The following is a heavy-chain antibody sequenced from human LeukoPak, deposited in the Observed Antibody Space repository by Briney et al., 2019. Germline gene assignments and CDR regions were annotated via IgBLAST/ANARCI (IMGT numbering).Heavy chain of an antibody. CDR1: GFTLSSYG. V-gene: IGHV3-30*03. D-gene: IGHD5-12*01. Sequence: GGSLRLSCAASGFTLSSYGMHWVRQAPGKGLEWVAVISYTISRDNSKNTLYLQMNSLRAEDTAVYYCARGTEWLRFVEFYFDYWGQGTLVTVSS. CDR3: ARGTEWLRFVEFYFDY. CDR2: ISY. J-gene: IGHJ4*02.